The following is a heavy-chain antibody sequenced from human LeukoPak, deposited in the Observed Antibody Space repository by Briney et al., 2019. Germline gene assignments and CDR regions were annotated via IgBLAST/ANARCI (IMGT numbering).Heavy chain of an antibody. CDR3: AREVGATDV. Sequence: PGGSLRLSCAASGFTFSRCWMSWVRQAPGKGLEWVANIKQDESAKYYVDSVKGRFTISRDNAKNSLYLQMNSLRAEDTAVYYCAREVGATDVWGKGTTVTVSS. CDR2: IKQDESAK. CDR1: GFTFSRCW. D-gene: IGHD1-26*01. J-gene: IGHJ6*04. V-gene: IGHV3-7*01.